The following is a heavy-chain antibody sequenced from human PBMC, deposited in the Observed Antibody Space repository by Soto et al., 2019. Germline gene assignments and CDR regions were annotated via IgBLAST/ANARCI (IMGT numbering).Heavy chain of an antibody. V-gene: IGHV3-23*01. Sequence: PGGSLRLSCAASGFTFSSYAMSWVRQARGKGLEWVSTISGSGGSTYYADSVKGRFTISRDNSKNTLYLQMNSLSAEDTAVYYCAKGPYDYTPHNWFDPWGQGTLVTVSS. CDR1: GFTFSSYA. J-gene: IGHJ5*02. CDR3: AKGPYDYTPHNWFDP. D-gene: IGHD4-4*01. CDR2: ISGSGGST.